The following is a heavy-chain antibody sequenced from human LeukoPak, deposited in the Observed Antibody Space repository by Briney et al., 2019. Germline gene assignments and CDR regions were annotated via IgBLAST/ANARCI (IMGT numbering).Heavy chain of an antibody. V-gene: IGHV4-39*01. CDR3: ARRAEDTAMVPFVSYYYYMDV. Sequence: SETLSLTCTVSAGSLSSSSYYWGWLRQPPGRGLECIGSIYYSGSTYYNPSLKSRVTISVDTSKNQFSLKLSSVTAADTAVYYCARRAEDTAMVPFVSYYYYMDVWGKGTTVTVSS. CDR2: IYYSGST. D-gene: IGHD5-18*01. CDR1: AGSLSSSSYY. J-gene: IGHJ6*03.